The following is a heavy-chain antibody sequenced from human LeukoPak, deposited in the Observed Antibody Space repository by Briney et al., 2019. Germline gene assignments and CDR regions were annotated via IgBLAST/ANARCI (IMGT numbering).Heavy chain of an antibody. J-gene: IGHJ4*02. V-gene: IGHV3-48*03. CDR1: GFTFSSYE. D-gene: IGHD2-15*01. CDR2: ISSSGSTI. CDR3: ARGYDIVVVVAATGLDY. Sequence: GGSLRLSCAASGFTFSSYEMNWVRQAPGKGLEWVSYISSSGSTIYYADSVKGRFTISRDNAKNSLYQQMNSLRAEDTAVYYCARGYDIVVVVAATGLDYWGQGTLVTVSS.